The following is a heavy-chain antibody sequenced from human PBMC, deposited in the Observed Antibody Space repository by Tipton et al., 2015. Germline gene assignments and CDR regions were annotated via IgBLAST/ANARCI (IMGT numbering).Heavy chain of an antibody. CDR2: ISHSGNT. CDR3: ACQDYDSLTRDYQTVDS. Sequence: GLVKPSETLSLTCAVSAYSISSDYYWGWIRQPPGKGLEWIGSISHSGNTYYNPSLKSRVTMSRDTSKNQFSLKLTSVTAADTAVYYCACQDYDSLTRDYQTVDSWGQGTLVTVSS. V-gene: IGHV4-38-2*01. D-gene: IGHD3-9*01. CDR1: AYSISSDYY. J-gene: IGHJ4*02.